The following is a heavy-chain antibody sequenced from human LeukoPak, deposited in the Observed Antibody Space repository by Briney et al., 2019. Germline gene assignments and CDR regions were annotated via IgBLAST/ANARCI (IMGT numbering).Heavy chain of an antibody. V-gene: IGHV4-59*01. D-gene: IGHD3-9*01. CDR3: ASSLADIDPNVFDY. J-gene: IGHJ4*02. CDR2: IYYSGST. Sequence: PSETLSLTCTVSGGSISSYYWSWIRQPPGKGLEWTGYIYYSGSTNYNPSLKSRVTISVDTSKNQFSLKLSSVTAADTAVYYCASSLADIDPNVFDYWGQGTLVTVSS. CDR1: GGSISSYY.